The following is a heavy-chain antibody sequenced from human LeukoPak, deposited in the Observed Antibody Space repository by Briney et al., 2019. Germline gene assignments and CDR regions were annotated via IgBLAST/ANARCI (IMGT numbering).Heavy chain of an antibody. J-gene: IGHJ6*02. D-gene: IGHD1-26*01. Sequence: ASVTVSCTASGYTFTSYGISWVRQAPGQGLEWMGWISAYNGNTNYAQKLQGRVTMTTDTSTSTAYMELRSLRSDDTAVYYCARDDQVDYYYYYGMDVWGQGTTVTVSS. CDR1: GYTFTSYG. CDR3: ARDDQVDYYYYYGMDV. V-gene: IGHV1-18*01. CDR2: ISAYNGNT.